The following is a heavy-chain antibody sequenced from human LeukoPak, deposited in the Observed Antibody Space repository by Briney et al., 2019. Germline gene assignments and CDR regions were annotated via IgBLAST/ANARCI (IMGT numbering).Heavy chain of an antibody. V-gene: IGHV4-4*09. CDR2: ISTSGST. CDR1: GASISNYY. D-gene: IGHD3-22*01. J-gene: IGHJ4*02. Sequence: SETLSLTCAVSGASISNYYWSWIRQAPGKGLEWIGYISTSGSTNYNPSLKSRVSISLDTSKNRFSLNLNFVTAADTAVYYCASPRSGYRYTFDYWGQGVLVTVSS. CDR3: ASPRSGYRYTFDY.